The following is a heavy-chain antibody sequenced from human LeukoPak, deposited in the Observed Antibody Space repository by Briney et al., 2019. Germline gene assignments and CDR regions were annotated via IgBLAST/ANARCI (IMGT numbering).Heavy chain of an antibody. D-gene: IGHD6-19*01. CDR2: ISSSSSYI. V-gene: IGHV3-21*01. Sequence: GGSLRLSCAASGFTFSSYSMNWVRQAPGKGLEWVSSISSSSSYIYYADSVKGRFTISRDNAKNSLYLQMNSLIAEDTAVYYCARERSSGWYDLDYWGQGTLVTVSS. CDR1: GFTFSSYS. CDR3: ARERSSGWYDLDY. J-gene: IGHJ4*02.